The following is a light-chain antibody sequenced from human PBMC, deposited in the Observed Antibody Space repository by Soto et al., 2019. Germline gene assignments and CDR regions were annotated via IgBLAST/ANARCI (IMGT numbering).Light chain of an antibody. CDR1: GRDIGAYNY. J-gene: IGLJ1*01. CDR3: SSYTTSYFYV. CDR2: EVE. V-gene: IGLV2-14*01. Sequence: QSLLAQPASVSGSPGQSITISGTGSGRDIGAYNYVSWYQQHPGKAPKLIIYEVENRPSGVSNRFSASKSAFTASLTISGLQAEDEADYYCSSYTTSYFYVFGPGTKVTVL.